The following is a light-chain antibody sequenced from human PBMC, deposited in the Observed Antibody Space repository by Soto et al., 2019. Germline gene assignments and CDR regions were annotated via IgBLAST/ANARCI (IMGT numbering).Light chain of an antibody. CDR2: AAS. CDR3: QESLSTPRT. V-gene: IGKV1-39*01. Sequence: DIQMTQSPSSQSASVGDRVTITCRASQSINSSLNWYQQKPGKARNLLIYAASSLQSGVPSRFSGSGSESDFALTITSLQPDDFATYYCQESLSTPRTFGQGTRVDI. J-gene: IGKJ1*01. CDR1: QSINSS.